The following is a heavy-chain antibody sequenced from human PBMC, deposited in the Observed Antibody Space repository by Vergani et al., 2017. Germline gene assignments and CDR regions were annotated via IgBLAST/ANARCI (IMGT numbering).Heavy chain of an antibody. D-gene: IGHD5-12*01. Sequence: QVQLVQSGAEVGKPGASVKISCKASGYTFTAYYIHWVRQAPEQGLEFMGWINTNSGNPTYAQGFTGRFVFSLDTSVSTAYLQISSLKAEDTAVYYCARASVATIFVVTSGGMDVWGQGTTVTVSS. J-gene: IGHJ6*02. CDR1: GYTFTAYY. CDR2: INTNSGNP. CDR3: ARASVATIFVVTSGGMDV. V-gene: IGHV7-4-1*02.